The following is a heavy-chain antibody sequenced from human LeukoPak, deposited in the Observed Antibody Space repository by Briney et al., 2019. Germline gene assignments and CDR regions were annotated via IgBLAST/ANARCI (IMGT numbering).Heavy chain of an antibody. J-gene: IGHJ6*04. CDR2: ITSSGSTR. V-gene: IGHV3-48*03. Sequence: PGGSLRLSCAASGFTFSSYEMNWVRQAPGKGLEWVSYITSSGSTRYYADSVKGRFTISRDNAKNSLYLRMNSLRAEDTAVYYCAELGITMIGGVWGKGTTVTISS. D-gene: IGHD3-10*02. CDR3: AELGITMIGGV. CDR1: GFTFSSYE.